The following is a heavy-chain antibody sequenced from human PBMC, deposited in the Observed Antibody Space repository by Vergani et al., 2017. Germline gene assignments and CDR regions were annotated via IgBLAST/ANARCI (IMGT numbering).Heavy chain of an antibody. V-gene: IGHV4-59*08. Sequence: QVQLQESGPGLVKPSETLSLTCTVSGGSISSHYWSWIRQPPGKGLEWIGYIYYSGSTNYNPSLKSRVTISVDTSKNQFSLKLSSVTAADTAVYYCARLSMVRGTSEYYFDYWGQGTLVTVSS. CDR3: ARLSMVRGTSEYYFDY. CDR2: IYYSGST. J-gene: IGHJ4*02. D-gene: IGHD3-10*01. CDR1: GGSISSHY.